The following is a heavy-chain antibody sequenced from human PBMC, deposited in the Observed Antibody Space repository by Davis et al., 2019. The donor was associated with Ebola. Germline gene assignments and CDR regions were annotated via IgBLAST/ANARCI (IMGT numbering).Heavy chain of an antibody. Sequence: GGSLRLSCKGSGYSFPDSWIGWVRQKPGKGLEWMGIIFPRDSDTRYSPSFQGQVTISVDKSINTAYLRWSSLKASDTAVYFCARGEDNRGWTSGWWFDSWGQGTRVTVST. D-gene: IGHD6-19*01. CDR2: IFPRDSDT. J-gene: IGHJ5*01. CDR1: GYSFPDSW. V-gene: IGHV5-51*01. CDR3: ARGEDNRGWTSGWWFDS.